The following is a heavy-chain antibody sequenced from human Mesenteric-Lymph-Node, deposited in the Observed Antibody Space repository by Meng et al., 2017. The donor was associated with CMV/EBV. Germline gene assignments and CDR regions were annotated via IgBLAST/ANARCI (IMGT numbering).Heavy chain of an antibody. CDR2: SYSGGNT. D-gene: IGHD3-10*01. J-gene: IGHJ4*02. V-gene: IGHV3-66*02. Sequence: ETLSLTCTVSGGSISSSSYYWGWIRQAPGKGLEWVSGSYSGGNTYYADSVQGRFTVSRDNYKNTLYLQMRNLRPEDTAIYYCARGYGSGSHFNDYWGQGTLVTVSS. CDR3: ARGYGSGSHFNDY. CDR1: GGSISSSSYY.